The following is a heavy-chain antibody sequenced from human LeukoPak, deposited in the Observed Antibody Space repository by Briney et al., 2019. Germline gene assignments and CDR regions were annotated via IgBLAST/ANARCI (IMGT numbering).Heavy chain of an antibody. Sequence: ASVKVSCKASGYTFTSYDISWVRQAPGQGLEWMGWISAYNGNTNYAQKLQDRVTLTTDTSTSTAFMELRSLRSDGTAVYYCARVRYCSGGSCYTRFDPWGQGTLVTVSS. J-gene: IGHJ5*02. V-gene: IGHV1-18*01. CDR2: ISAYNGNT. CDR3: ARVRYCSGGSCYTRFDP. CDR1: GYTFTSYD. D-gene: IGHD2-15*01.